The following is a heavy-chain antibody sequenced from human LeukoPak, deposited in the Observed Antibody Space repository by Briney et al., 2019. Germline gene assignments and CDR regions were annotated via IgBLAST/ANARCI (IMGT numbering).Heavy chain of an antibody. CDR3: ARVGLPSPLLWFGQYYYYYYGMDV. CDR1: GYTFTSYA. D-gene: IGHD3-10*01. CDR2: INTNTGNP. J-gene: IGHJ6*02. V-gene: IGHV7-4-1*02. Sequence: ASVKVSCKASGYTFTSYAMNWVRQAPGQGLEWMGWINTNTGNPTYAQGFTGRFAFSLDTSVSTAYLQISSLKAEDTAVYYCARVGLPSPLLWFGQYYYYYYGMDVWGQGTTVTVSS.